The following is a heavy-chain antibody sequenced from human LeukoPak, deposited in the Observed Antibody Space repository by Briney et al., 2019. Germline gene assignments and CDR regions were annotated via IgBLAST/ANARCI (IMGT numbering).Heavy chain of an antibody. CDR3: ARILWFGELEEIDY. V-gene: IGHV4-39*01. D-gene: IGHD3-10*01. Sequence: SETLSLTCTVSGGSVGSSSSYWGWIRQPPGKGLEWIGTIYYSGSTYYNPPLKSRVTISVDTSKNQFSLKLSSVTAADTAVYYCARILWFGELEEIDYWGQGTLVTVSS. J-gene: IGHJ4*02. CDR2: IYYSGST. CDR1: GGSVGSSSSY.